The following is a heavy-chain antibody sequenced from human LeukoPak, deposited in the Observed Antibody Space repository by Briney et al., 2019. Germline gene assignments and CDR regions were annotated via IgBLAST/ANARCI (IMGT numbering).Heavy chain of an antibody. J-gene: IGHJ3*02. CDR2: IIGSGRDT. V-gene: IGHV3-23*01. D-gene: IGHD3-16*01. Sequence: PGGSLRLSCAASGFTFSSYAMNWVRQAPGKRLEWVSSIIGSGRDTYYADSVKGRITISRDNAKNSLYLQMNSLRAEDTALYYCAKDFHRLGEFDAFDIWGQGTMVTVSS. CDR3: AKDFHRLGEFDAFDI. CDR1: GFTFSSYA.